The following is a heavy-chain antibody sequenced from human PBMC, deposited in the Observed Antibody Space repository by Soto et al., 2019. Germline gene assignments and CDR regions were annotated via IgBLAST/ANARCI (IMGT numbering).Heavy chain of an antibody. J-gene: IGHJ5*02. CDR2: IIPIFGTT. Sequence: SVKVSCKASGGIFAAYAFIWVRQAPGQGLEWMGTIIPIFGTTIYAQKFQGRVSITADESTTTAYMELTSLRSEDTAIYYCAKCSYTGSPTNWFDPWGQGALVTVSS. V-gene: IGHV1-69*13. D-gene: IGHD1-26*01. CDR1: GGIFAAYA. CDR3: AKCSYTGSPTNWFDP.